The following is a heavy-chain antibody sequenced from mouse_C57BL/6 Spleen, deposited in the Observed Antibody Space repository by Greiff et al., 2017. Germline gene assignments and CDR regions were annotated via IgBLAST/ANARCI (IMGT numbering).Heavy chain of an antibody. CDR1: GYTFTSYW. Sequence: QVQLQQPGAELVMPGASVKLSCKASGYTFTSYWMHWVKQRPGQGLEWIGEIDPSDSYTNYNQKFKGKSTLTVDKSSSTAYMQLSSLTSEDSAVYYCARSYYYGSSPNYYAMDYWGQGTSVTVSS. V-gene: IGHV1-69*01. J-gene: IGHJ4*01. CDR3: ARSYYYGSSPNYYAMDY. D-gene: IGHD1-1*01. CDR2: IDPSDSYT.